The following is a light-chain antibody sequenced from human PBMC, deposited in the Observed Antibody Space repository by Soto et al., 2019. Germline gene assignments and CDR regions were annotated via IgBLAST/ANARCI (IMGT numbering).Light chain of an antibody. CDR2: ATS. CDR3: QQYKSYSEA. CDR1: QTINSW. J-gene: IGKJ1*01. Sequence: DIQMTQSPSTLSASVGDIVTITCRASQTINSWLAWYQQKPGKAPKLLIYATSNLETGVPSRFSGSGSGTEFSLTISSLQPDDFATYYCQQYKSYSEAFGQGTKVDIK. V-gene: IGKV1-5*03.